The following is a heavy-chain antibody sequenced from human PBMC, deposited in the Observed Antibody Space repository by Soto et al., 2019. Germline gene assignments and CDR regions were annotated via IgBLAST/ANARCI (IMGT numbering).Heavy chain of an antibody. CDR3: ARVPRWLQLGDAFDI. CDR1: GGTFSSYA. CDR2: IIPIFGTA. Sequence: GASVKVSCKASGGTFSSYAISWVRQAPGQGLEWMGGIIPIFGTANYAQKFQGRVTITADESTSTAYMELSSLRSEDTAVYCCARVPRWLQLGDAFDIWGQGTMVTVSS. V-gene: IGHV1-69*13. J-gene: IGHJ3*02. D-gene: IGHD5-12*01.